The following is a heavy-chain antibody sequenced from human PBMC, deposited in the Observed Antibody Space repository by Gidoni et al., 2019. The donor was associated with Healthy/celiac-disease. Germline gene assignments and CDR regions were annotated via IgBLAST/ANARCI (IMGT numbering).Heavy chain of an antibody. Sequence: VQLVESGGGVVQPGRSLRLPCAASGFTFSSYGMHWVRQAPGKGLEWVAVISYDGSNKYYADSVKGRFTISRDNSKNTLYLQMNSLRAEDTAVYYCAKGSIAVALDYWGQGTLVTVSS. CDR1: GFTFSSYG. J-gene: IGHJ4*02. CDR2: ISYDGSNK. CDR3: AKGSIAVALDY. D-gene: IGHD6-19*01. V-gene: IGHV3-30*18.